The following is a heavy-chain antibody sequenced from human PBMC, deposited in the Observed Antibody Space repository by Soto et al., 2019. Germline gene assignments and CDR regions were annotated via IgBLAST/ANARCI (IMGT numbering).Heavy chain of an antibody. Sequence: QVQLVQSGDEVKKTGASVKVSCRASGYTLTNYGISWVRQAPGQGLVWMGWISGHNGNTLYSQNVQGRLTLTTDTSTNTAYLELMSLKTDGKDMYYCVRDWQLSPWGQGTLVTVSS. CDR2: ISGHNGNT. V-gene: IGHV1-18*01. CDR3: VRDWQLSP. CDR1: GYTLTNYG. J-gene: IGHJ5*02. D-gene: IGHD1-1*01.